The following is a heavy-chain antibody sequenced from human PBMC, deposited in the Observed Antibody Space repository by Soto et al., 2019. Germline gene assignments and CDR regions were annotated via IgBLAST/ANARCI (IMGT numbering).Heavy chain of an antibody. Sequence: GSLRLSCAASGFTFSSYAMHWVRQAPGKGLEWVAVISYDGSNKYYADSVKGRFTISRDNSKNTLYLQMNSLRAEDTAVYYCARDGEFRYSYGTYYFDYWGQGTLVTVSS. CDR1: GFTFSSYA. J-gene: IGHJ4*02. D-gene: IGHD5-18*01. V-gene: IGHV3-30-3*01. CDR2: ISYDGSNK. CDR3: ARDGEFRYSYGTYYFDY.